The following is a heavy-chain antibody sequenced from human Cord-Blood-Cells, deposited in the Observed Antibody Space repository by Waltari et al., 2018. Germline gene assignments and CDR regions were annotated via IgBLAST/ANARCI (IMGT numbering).Heavy chain of an antibody. V-gene: IGHV3-73*02. CDR2: IRSKANSYAT. Sequence: EVQLVESWGGLVQPGACLKLPCAASGFTFRGSPMHWVRQASGKGLEWVGRIRSKANSYATAYAASVKGRFTISRDDSKNTAYLQMNSLKTEDTAVYYCTTDAFDIWGQGTMVTVSS. CDR3: TTDAFDI. J-gene: IGHJ3*02. CDR1: GFTFRGSP.